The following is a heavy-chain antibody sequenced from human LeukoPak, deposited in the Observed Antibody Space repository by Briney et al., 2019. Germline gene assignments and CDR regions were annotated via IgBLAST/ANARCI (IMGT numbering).Heavy chain of an antibody. CDR3: AKDLVGYYYDSSGYYDY. D-gene: IGHD3-22*01. CDR1: GFTFSSYG. Sequence: GGSLRLSCAASGFTFSSYGMHWVRQAPGKGLEWVAFIRYDGSNKYYADSVKGRFTISRDNSRNTLYLQMNSLRAEDTAVYYCAKDLVGYYYDSSGYYDYWGQGTLVTVSS. V-gene: IGHV3-30*02. CDR2: IRYDGSNK. J-gene: IGHJ4*02.